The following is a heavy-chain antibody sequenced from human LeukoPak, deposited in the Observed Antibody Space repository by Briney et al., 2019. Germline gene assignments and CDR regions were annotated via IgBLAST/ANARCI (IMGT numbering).Heavy chain of an antibody. D-gene: IGHD2-15*01. V-gene: IGHV4-39*01. Sequence: SETLSLTRTVSGVSISSSNYYWAWIRQPPGKGPEWIGSIYYSGTTYYNLSRKSRVTISIDRSKNQFSLKLSSVTAADLAVYYCAGPSGYCSGGSCYRSWGQGTLVTVSS. CDR2: IYYSGTT. J-gene: IGHJ4*02. CDR1: GVSISSSNYY. CDR3: AGPSGYCSGGSCYRS.